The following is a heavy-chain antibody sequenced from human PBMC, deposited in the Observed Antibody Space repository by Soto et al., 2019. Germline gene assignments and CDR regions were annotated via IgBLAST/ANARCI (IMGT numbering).Heavy chain of an antibody. CDR2: IYHSGST. V-gene: IGHV4-4*02. CDR3: ERQSTVDSGGVEH. Sequence: SETLALTCAVSGGSISSSNWCSWCRQPPWKVLEWIGEIYHSGSTNYNPSLRSRVTISVDESKNQFSLKLASVTAADTAVYYCERQSTVDSGGVEHWGQGTMGNVPS. J-gene: IGHJ1*01. D-gene: IGHD3-10*01. CDR1: GGSISSSNW.